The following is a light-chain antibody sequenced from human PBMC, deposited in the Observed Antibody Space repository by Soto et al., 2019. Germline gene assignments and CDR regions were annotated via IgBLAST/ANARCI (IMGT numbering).Light chain of an antibody. J-gene: IGLJ3*02. CDR3: CSYAGNFNWV. V-gene: IGLV2-11*01. CDR2: EVD. Sequence: QSALTQPLSVSGSPGQSVTISCTGTSSDVGAYNHVSWYQQHPGKAPKLMIYEVDKRPLGVPDRFSGSKSGNTASLTISGLHAEDETDYYCCSYAGNFNWVFGGGTKLTVL. CDR1: SSDVGAYNH.